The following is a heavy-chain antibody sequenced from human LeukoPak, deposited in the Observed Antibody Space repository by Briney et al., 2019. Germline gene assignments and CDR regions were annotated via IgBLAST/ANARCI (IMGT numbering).Heavy chain of an antibody. CDR3: ARIGHQNLDY. CDR2: IYTSGST. J-gene: IGHJ4*02. V-gene: IGHV4-4*07. D-gene: IGHD1-14*01. CDR1: GGSISGYY. Sequence: ASETLSLTCTVSGGSISGYYWSWVRQPAGKGLEWIGRIYTSGSTNYNPSLESRVTMSVDTSKNQFFLKLSSVTAAGTAVYYCARIGHQNLDYWGQGTLITVSS.